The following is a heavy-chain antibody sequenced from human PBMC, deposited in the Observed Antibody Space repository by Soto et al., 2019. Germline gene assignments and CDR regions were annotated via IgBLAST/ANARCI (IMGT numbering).Heavy chain of an antibody. J-gene: IGHJ6*02. D-gene: IGHD5-18*01. V-gene: IGHV5-51*01. CDR3: AGGYSYGYYYYGMDV. CDR2: IYPGDSDT. CDR1: GYSFTSYW. Sequence: GESLKISCKGSGYSFTSYWNGWVRQMPGKGLEWMGIIYPGDSDTRYSPSFQGQVTISADKSISTAYLQWSSLKASDTAMYYCAGGYSYGYYYYGMDVWGQGTTVTVSS.